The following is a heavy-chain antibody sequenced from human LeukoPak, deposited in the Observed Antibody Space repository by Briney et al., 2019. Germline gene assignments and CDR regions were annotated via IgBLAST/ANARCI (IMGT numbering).Heavy chain of an antibody. CDR1: GFIISDYY. CDR2: ISSTSSYT. D-gene: IGHD5-12*01. J-gene: IGHJ4*02. V-gene: IGHV3-11*06. CDR3: ARGPLGYSGYDQGSFDY. Sequence: PGGSLRLSCAASGFIISDYYMSWIRQVPGKGLEWVSYISSTSSYTNYADSVKGRFTISGDNAKNSLYLQMNSLRAEDTAVHYCARGPLGYSGYDQGSFDYWGRGTLVTVSS.